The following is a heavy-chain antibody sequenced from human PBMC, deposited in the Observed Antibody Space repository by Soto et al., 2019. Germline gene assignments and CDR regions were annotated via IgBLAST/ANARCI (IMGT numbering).Heavy chain of an antibody. V-gene: IGHV4-39*01. CDR3: ARLDYGSSRYFDY. D-gene: IGHD3-22*01. J-gene: IGHJ4*02. CDR1: GGSISSRSYY. CDR2: IYYSGST. Sequence: SETLSLTCTVSGGSISSRSYYWGWIRQPPGKGLDWIGSIYYSGSTYYNPSLKSRVTIFVDTSKNQFSLKLTSVTAADTAVYFCARLDYGSSRYFDYWGQGTLVTVSS.